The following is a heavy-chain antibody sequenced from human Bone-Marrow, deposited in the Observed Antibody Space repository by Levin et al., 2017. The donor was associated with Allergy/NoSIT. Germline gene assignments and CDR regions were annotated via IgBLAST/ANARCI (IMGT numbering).Heavy chain of an antibody. V-gene: IGHV1-69*06. J-gene: IGHJ6*02. CDR3: AREVGRREGMDV. CDR2: ISPLFGAA. CDR1: GGTFSTYV. D-gene: IGHD2-15*01. Sequence: KISCKASGGTFSTYVINWVRQAPGQGLEWMGEISPLFGAANYAQKFQGRLTITADKSTTTVYMELSSLTSDDTAVYYCAREVGRREGMDVWGQGTTVTVSS.